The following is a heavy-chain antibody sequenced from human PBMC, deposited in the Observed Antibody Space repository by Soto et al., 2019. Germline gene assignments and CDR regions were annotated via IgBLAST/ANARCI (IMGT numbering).Heavy chain of an antibody. CDR1: GVTFSKFI. CDR3: AKVRYSSPMGYYYGMDV. V-gene: IGHV1-69*01. D-gene: IGHD6-19*01. CDR2: IIPIFGTA. J-gene: IGHJ6*02. Sequence: QVQLEQSGGEVKKPGSSVKVSCKASGVTFSKFIMTWVRQAPGLGLEWVGGIIPIFGTANYAQKFQGGVTITADESTSTSYMEVNNLRSEDTAVYYCAKVRYSSPMGYYYGMDVWGQGTTVTVSS.